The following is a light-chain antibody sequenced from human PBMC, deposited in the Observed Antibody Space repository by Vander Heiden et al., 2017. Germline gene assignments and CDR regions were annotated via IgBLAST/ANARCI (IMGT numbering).Light chain of an antibody. Sequence: ELVMTQSPSTLSLSPGERATPSCSASQSVSDNLEWYQQKGGQTPRLLIYRASTRATGIPARFSGSGSGTDFSLTISSLQSEDFALYYCQQYDEWPYTFGQGTKLEIK. V-gene: IGKV3-15*01. J-gene: IGKJ2*01. CDR3: QQYDEWPYT. CDR1: QSVSDN. CDR2: RAS.